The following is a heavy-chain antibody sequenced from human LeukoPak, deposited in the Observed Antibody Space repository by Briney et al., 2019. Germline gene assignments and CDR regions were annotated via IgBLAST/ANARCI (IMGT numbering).Heavy chain of an antibody. V-gene: IGHV4-38-2*02. J-gene: IGHJ4*02. D-gene: IGHD6-19*01. CDR2: IYHSGST. CDR1: GYSISSGYY. CDR3: ARVLDSSGWYLEGYYFDY. Sequence: PSETLSLTCTVSGYSISSGYYWGWIRQPPGKGLGWIGSIYHSGSTYYNPSLKSRVTMSVDTSKNQFSLKLSSVTAADTAVYYCARVLDSSGWYLEGYYFDYWGQGTLVTVSS.